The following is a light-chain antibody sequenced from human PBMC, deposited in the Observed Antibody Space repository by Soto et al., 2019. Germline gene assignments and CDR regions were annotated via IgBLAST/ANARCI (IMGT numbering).Light chain of an antibody. CDR1: QSITTY. CDR2: AVF. Sequence: DIQMTQSPSSLSASVGDRVTITCRASQSITTYLNWYQQKPGKAPKLLIYAVFSLQSGVPSRFSGSGSGTDFTLIISSLQPEDFATYYCQQSYSIPFTFGPGTKVDIK. CDR3: QQSYSIPFT. J-gene: IGKJ3*01. V-gene: IGKV1-39*01.